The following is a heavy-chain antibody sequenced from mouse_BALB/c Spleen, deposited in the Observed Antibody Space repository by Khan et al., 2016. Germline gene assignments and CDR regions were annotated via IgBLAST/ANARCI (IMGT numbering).Heavy chain of an antibody. V-gene: IGHV3-8*02. CDR1: GDSITSGY. D-gene: IGHD2-4*01. CDR2: ISYSGST. CDR3: ATGYDFDWDYYAMDY. Sequence: VQLKESGPSLVKPSQTLSLTCSVTGDSITSGYWNWIRKFSGNKLEYLGYISYSGSTYYNPSLKNRVSITRDTSKNQFYLQLNSVTTEDKATYYCATGYDFDWDYYAMDYWGQGTSVTVSS. J-gene: IGHJ4*01.